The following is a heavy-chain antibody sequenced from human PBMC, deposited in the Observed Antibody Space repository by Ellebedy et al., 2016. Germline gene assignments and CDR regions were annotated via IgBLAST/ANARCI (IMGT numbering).Heavy chain of an antibody. Sequence: ASVKVSCXASGYSFNVYYMHWVRQAPGQGLEWMGWINPNSGGTKYAQKFQGRVTMTRDTSISTAYMELSSLNSGDTAVYYCARDHSNTMVRGVPGWFDPWGQGTLVTVSS. J-gene: IGHJ5*02. CDR1: GYSFNVYY. CDR3: ARDHSNTMVRGVPGWFDP. V-gene: IGHV1-2*02. CDR2: INPNSGGT. D-gene: IGHD3-10*01.